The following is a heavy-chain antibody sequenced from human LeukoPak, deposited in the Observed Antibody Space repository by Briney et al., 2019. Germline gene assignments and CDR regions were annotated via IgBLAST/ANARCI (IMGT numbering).Heavy chain of an antibody. J-gene: IGHJ5*02. Sequence: GGSLRLSCAASGFNFSDSYMSWIRQTPGNGLEWLSHISSSSGHTNYADSVKGRFTISRDNAKNSLYLQMNSLRADDTATYYCARLNGGYGSTGGFDPWGQGTLVTVSS. CDR1: GFNFSDSY. CDR2: ISSSSGHT. CDR3: ARLNGGYGSTGGFDP. D-gene: IGHD5-12*01. V-gene: IGHV3-11*06.